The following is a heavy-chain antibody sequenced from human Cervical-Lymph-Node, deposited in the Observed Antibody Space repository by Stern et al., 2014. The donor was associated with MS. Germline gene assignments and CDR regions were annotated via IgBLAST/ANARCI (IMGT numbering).Heavy chain of an antibody. CDR2: IYYSGST. Sequence: VHLVESGPGLVKPSQTLSLTCTVSGGSISSGGYYWSWIRQHPGKGLEWIGYIYYSGSTYYNPSLKSRVTISLDTSKNQFSLKLSSVTAADTAVYYCARGRDGYKSHFDYWGQGTLVTVSS. CDR3: ARGRDGYKSHFDY. D-gene: IGHD5-24*01. J-gene: IGHJ4*02. CDR1: GGSISSGGYY. V-gene: IGHV4-31*03.